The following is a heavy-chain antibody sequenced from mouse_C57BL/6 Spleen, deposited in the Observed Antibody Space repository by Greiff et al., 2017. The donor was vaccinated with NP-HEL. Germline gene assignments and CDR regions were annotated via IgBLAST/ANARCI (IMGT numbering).Heavy chain of an antibody. CDR3: ARSMVTRAMDY. D-gene: IGHD2-2*01. J-gene: IGHJ4*01. CDR1: GFTFSDYG. Sequence: VQLKQSGGGLVKPGGSLKLSCAASGFTFSDYGMHWVRQAPEKGLEWVAYISSGSSTIYYADTVKGRFTISRDNAKNTLFLQMTSLRSEDTAMYYCARSMVTRAMDYWGQGTSVTVSS. V-gene: IGHV5-17*01. CDR2: ISSGSSTI.